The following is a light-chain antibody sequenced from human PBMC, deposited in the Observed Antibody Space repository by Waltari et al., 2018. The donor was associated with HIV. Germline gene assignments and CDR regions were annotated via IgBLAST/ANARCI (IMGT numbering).Light chain of an antibody. J-gene: IGLJ3*02. CDR2: DVT. Sequence: QSALTQPASVSGSPGQSITISCTGSSSDVGGYNFVSWYQQHPGKAPRVLFYDVTTRPSGVSDRFSGSRSGDTASLTISGLQPEDEADYYCESYTSTSVWVFGGGTRLTVL. CDR3: ESYTSTSVWV. V-gene: IGLV2-14*03. CDR1: SSDVGGYNF.